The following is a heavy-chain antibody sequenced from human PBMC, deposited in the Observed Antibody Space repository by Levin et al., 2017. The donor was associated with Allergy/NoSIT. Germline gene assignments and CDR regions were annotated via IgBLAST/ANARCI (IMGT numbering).Heavy chain of an antibody. CDR1: GFTFDDYA. CDR2: ISWNSGSI. Sequence: SLKISCAASGFTFDDYAMHWVRQAPGKGLEWVSGISWNSGSIAYADSVKGRFTISRDNAKNSLSLQMNSLRPEDTALYYCAKDIGGISDAFDIWGRGTMVTVSS. V-gene: IGHV3-9*01. CDR3: AKDIGGISDAFDI. D-gene: IGHD1-26*01. J-gene: IGHJ3*02.